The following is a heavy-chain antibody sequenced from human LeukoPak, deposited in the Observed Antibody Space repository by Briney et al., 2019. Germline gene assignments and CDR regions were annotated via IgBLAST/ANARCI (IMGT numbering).Heavy chain of an antibody. CDR2: TSSSDAGT. CDR3: ATPRGSGSYLAFDY. CDR1: GFTLSSYA. V-gene: IGHV3-23*01. D-gene: IGHD1-26*01. J-gene: IGHJ4*02. Sequence: GGSLRLSCAASGFTLSSYAMSWVRQAPGKGLEWVSATSSSDAGTYYAESVRGRFTISRDNSKNTLFLQMNSLRAEDTAVYYCATPRGSGSYLAFDYWGQGTLVTVSS.